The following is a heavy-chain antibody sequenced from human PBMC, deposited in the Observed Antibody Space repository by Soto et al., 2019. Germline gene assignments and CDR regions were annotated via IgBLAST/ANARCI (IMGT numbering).Heavy chain of an antibody. D-gene: IGHD2-2*01. V-gene: IGHV5-51*01. CDR2: IYPGDSDT. CDR1: GYSFTSYW. CDR3: ARLPGYCSSTSCDLYYYYGMDV. Sequence: GESLKISCKGSGYSFTSYWIGWVRQMPGKGLEWMGIIYPGDSDTRYSPSFQGQVTISAGKSISTAYLQWSSLKASDTAMYYCARLPGYCSSTSCDLYYYYGMDVWGQGTTVTVS. J-gene: IGHJ6*02.